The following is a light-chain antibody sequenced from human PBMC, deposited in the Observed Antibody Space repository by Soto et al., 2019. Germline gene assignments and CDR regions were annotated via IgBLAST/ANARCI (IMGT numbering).Light chain of an antibody. CDR2: AAS. CDR1: QFVSNN. J-gene: IGKJ2*01. V-gene: IGKV3-15*01. CDR3: QQYNNWPLYT. Sequence: EIVMTQSPATLSVSPGERATLSCRASQFVSNNLAWYQRKPGQAPRLLIYAASTRATGVPARFSGSGSGTEFTLTISSLQSEDFAVYYCQQYNNWPLYTFGQGTRLEIK.